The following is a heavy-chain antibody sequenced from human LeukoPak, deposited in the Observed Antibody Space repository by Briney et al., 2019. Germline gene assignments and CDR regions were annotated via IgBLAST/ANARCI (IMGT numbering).Heavy chain of an antibody. V-gene: IGHV1-8*01. J-gene: IGHJ5*02. CDR3: ARGGPSSYCSSTSCAPAWFDP. CDR1: GYTFTSYD. D-gene: IGHD2-2*01. Sequence: GASVKVSCKASGYTFTSYDINWVRQATGQGLEWMGWMNPNSGNTGYAQKFQGRVTMTRNTSISTAYMELSSLRSEDTAVYYCARGGPSSYCSSTSCAPAWFDPWGQGTLVTVSS. CDR2: MNPNSGNT.